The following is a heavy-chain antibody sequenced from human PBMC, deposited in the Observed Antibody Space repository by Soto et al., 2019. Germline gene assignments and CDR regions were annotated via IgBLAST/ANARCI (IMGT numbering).Heavy chain of an antibody. CDR2: INAGNGNT. V-gene: IGHV1-3*01. J-gene: IGHJ4*02. CDR1: GYTFTSYA. CDR3: ARDQDWNYSEYYFDY. Sequence: ASVKVSCKASGYTFTSYAMHWVRQAPGQRLEWMGWINAGNGNTKYSQKFQGRVTITRDTSASTAYMELSSLRSEDTAVYYCARDQDWNYSEYYFDYWGQGTLVTVSS. D-gene: IGHD1-7*01.